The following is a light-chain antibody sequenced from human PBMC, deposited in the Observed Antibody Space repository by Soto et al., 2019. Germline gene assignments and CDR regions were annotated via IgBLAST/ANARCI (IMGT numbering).Light chain of an antibody. CDR1: QSISSW. J-gene: IGKJ1*01. Sequence: DIQMTQSPSTLSASVGDRVTITCRASQSISSWLAWYQQKPGKAPKLLIYKASSLESEVPSRFSGSGSGTELTLTISSLQPDDFATYYCQQYNNYLWTFGQATKVEIK. V-gene: IGKV1-5*03. CDR2: KAS. CDR3: QQYNNYLWT.